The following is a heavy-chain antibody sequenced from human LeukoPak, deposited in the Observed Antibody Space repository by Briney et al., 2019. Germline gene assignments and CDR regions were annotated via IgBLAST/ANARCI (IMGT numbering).Heavy chain of an antibody. D-gene: IGHD4/OR15-4a*01. Sequence: SETLSLTCTVSGGSMSSGDNYWSWIRQHPGKGLEWIGHIYYSGTTYYNPSLKSRVSISVDTSKNQFSLRLSPVTVADTAVYYCARYGGNAHDYWGQGTLVTVSS. V-gene: IGHV4-31*03. CDR1: GGSMSSGDNY. CDR3: ARYGGNAHDY. J-gene: IGHJ4*02. CDR2: IYYSGTT.